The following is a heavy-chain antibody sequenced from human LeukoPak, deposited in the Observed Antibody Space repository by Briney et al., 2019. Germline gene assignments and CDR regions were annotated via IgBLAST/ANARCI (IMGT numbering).Heavy chain of an antibody. V-gene: IGHV4-59*01. CDR1: GVSLSSYY. CDR3: ARGGTIRNMVL. J-gene: IGHJ4*02. Sequence: SESLSLTCTVSGVSLSSYYLSWIRQPPGKGLEWSGYVYYSGSTNYNPSPKSRVTISVDTSKNQFSMEVSSVTAADTAVYYCARGGTIRNMVLWGQGTLVTVSS. CDR2: VYYSGST. D-gene: IGHD3-10*01.